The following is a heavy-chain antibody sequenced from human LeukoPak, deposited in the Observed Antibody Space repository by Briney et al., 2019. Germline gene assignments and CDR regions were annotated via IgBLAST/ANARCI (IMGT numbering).Heavy chain of an antibody. D-gene: IGHD6-19*01. V-gene: IGHV1-46*01. CDR1: GYTFPNHY. J-gene: IGHJ4*02. Sequence: ASVKVSCKASGYTFPNHYMHWVRQAPGQGLEWTGIINPSGGSSSYAQKFQGRVTMTRDTSTSTVYMELSSLRSEDTAVYFCARDQVGSSGWYNYWGQGTLVTVSS. CDR2: INPSGGSS. CDR3: ARDQVGSSGWYNY.